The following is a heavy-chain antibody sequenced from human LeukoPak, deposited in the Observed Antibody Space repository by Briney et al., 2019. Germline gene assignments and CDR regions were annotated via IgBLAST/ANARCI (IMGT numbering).Heavy chain of an antibody. V-gene: IGHV3-21*01. CDR2: ISSSSSYI. CDR1: GFTFSSYS. D-gene: IGHD1-26*01. CDR3: ARDSREWEPPHYSDY. J-gene: IGHJ4*02. Sequence: PGGSLRLSCAASGFTFSSYSMNWVRQAPGKGLEWVSSISSSSSYIYYADSVKGRFTISRDNAKNSLYLQLNSLRAEDMGVYYCARDSREWEPPHYSDYWGQGTLVTVSS.